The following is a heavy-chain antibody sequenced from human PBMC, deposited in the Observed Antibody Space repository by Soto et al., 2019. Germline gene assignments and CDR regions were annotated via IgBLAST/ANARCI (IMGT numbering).Heavy chain of an antibody. CDR3: ARDYFDSSDYTTNWFDP. CDR1: GDSISNSRFY. CDR2: IYHTGNA. D-gene: IGHD3-22*01. V-gene: IGHV4-39*01. J-gene: IGHJ5*02. Sequence: PSETLSLTCAVSGDSISNSRFYWAWIRQPPGEGLEWIGSIYHTGNAYYNPSLKSRVTISVDTSKNQFSLKVTSVTAADTALYYCARDYFDSSDYTTNWFDPLGQGNLVTVS.